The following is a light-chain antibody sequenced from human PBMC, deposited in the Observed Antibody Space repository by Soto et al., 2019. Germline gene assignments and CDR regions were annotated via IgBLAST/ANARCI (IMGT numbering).Light chain of an antibody. J-gene: IGKJ5*01. CDR3: QHYHGWPIT. CDR2: GAS. CDR1: QSVGSN. Sequence: EIVMTQSPATLSVSPGERVTLSCRARQSVGSNLAWYQQKPGQAPRLLIYGASTRATGIPARFSGSGSETEFTLTISSLQAEDSAVYYCQHYHGWPITFGQGTRREIK. V-gene: IGKV3-15*01.